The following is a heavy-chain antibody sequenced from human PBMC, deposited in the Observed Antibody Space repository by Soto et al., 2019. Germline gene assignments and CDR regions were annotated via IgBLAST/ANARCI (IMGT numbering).Heavy chain of an antibody. CDR3: ARDQDVDTAMVWFDP. V-gene: IGHV3-7*03. Sequence: GGSLRLSCAASGFTFSSYWMSWVRKAPGKGLEWVANIKQDGSEKYYVDSVKGRFTISRDNAKNSLYLQMNSLRAEDTAVYYCARDQDVDTAMVWFDPWGQGTLVTVSS. J-gene: IGHJ5*02. D-gene: IGHD5-18*01. CDR2: IKQDGSEK. CDR1: GFTFSSYW.